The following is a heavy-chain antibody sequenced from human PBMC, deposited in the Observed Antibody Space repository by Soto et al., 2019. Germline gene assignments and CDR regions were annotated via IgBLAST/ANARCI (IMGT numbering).Heavy chain of an antibody. V-gene: IGHV4-34*01. CDR3: ARNLRDGYNLFDY. D-gene: IGHD5-12*01. CDR2: INHSGST. Sequence: PSETLSLTCAVYGGSFSGYYWSWIRQPPGKGLEWIGEINHSGSTNYNPSIKSRVTISVDTSKNQFSLKLSSVTAADTAVYYCARNLRDGYNLFDYWGQGTLVT. CDR1: GGSFSGYY. J-gene: IGHJ4*02.